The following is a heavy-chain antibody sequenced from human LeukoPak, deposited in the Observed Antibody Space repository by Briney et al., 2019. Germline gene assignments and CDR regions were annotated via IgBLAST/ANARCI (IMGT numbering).Heavy chain of an antibody. J-gene: IGHJ3*02. CDR3: AYRPPGDKSFGI. D-gene: IGHD3-16*01. CDR1: GHTLSGLA. CDR2: SDPEDGET. Sequence: ASVKVSCKVSGHTLSGLAMHWVRQATGKGLEWMGGSDPEDGETIYAQKFKGRVTMTEDTATDTAYMELRSLRSEDTAVYYCAYRPPGDKSFGIWGQGTLVTVSS. V-gene: IGHV1-24*01.